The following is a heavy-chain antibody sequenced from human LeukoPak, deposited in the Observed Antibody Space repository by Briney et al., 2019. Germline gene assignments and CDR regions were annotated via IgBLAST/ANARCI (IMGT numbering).Heavy chain of an antibody. J-gene: IGHJ5*02. V-gene: IGHV4-34*01. D-gene: IGHD2-2*01. CDR3: ARGNCSSTSCYSSFWFDP. Sequence: SETLSLTCAVYGGSFSGYYWSWIRQPPGKGLEWIGEINHSGSTNYNPSLKSRVTLSVDTSKNQFSLKLSSVTAADTAVYYCARGNCSSTSCYSSFWFDPWGQGTLVTVSS. CDR1: GGSFSGYY. CDR2: INHSGST.